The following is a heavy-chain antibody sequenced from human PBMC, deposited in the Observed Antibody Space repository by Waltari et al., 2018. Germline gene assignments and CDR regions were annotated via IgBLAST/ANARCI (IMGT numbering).Heavy chain of an antibody. CDR2: ISSSGSTI. CDR1: AFTFSSYE. V-gene: IGHV3-48*03. CDR3: ARVDGLSSSLPWWFDP. D-gene: IGHD6-13*01. J-gene: IGHJ5*02. Sequence: EVQLVESGGGLVQPGGSLRLYCAASAFTFSSYEMNWFRQAPGKGLEWVSYISSSGSTIYYADSVKGRFTISRDNAKNSLYLQMNSLRAEDTAVYYCARVDGLSSSLPWWFDPWGQGTLVTVSS.